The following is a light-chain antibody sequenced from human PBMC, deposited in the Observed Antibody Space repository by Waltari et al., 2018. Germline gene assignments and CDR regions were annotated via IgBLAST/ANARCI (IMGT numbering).Light chain of an antibody. CDR1: SIDVGGYEY. V-gene: IGLV2-14*01. CDR2: DVT. Sequence: QSALTQPASVSGSPGQSITISCTGTSIDVGGYEYVSWYQQHPGKAPKLLIYDVTNRPSGVSDRFSGSKSGKTASLTVSGLQGEDEADYSCSSYSSSGTLVFGGGTKVTVL. CDR3: SSYSSSGTLV. J-gene: IGLJ3*02.